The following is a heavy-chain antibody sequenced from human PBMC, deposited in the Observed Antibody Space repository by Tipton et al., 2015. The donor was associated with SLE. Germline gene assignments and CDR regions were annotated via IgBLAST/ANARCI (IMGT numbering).Heavy chain of an antibody. CDR3: AKELSGGDCRVFDY. D-gene: IGHD2-21*01. Sequence: SLRLSCAASGFTFISYAMSWVRQAPGKGLEWVSVIYSGGSTYYADSVKGRFTISRDNSKNTLYLQMNSLRAEDTAVYYCAKELSGGDCRVFDYWGQGTLVTVSS. CDR2: IYSGGST. CDR1: GFTFISYA. V-gene: IGHV3-23*03. J-gene: IGHJ4*02.